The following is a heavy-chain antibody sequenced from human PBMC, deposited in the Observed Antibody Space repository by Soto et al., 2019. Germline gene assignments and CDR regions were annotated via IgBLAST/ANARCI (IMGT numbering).Heavy chain of an antibody. J-gene: IGHJ4*02. CDR1: GYTFTSYA. V-gene: IGHV1-3*05. CDR3: ARAPGGPGIAEY. Sequence: QVQLVQSGAEEKKPGASVKVSCKASGYTFTSYAMHWVRQAPGQRLEWMGWINAGNGNTKYSQKFQGRVTITRDTSASTAYMERSSLRSDHTAVYYCARAPGGPGIAEYWGQGTLVTVSS. CDR2: INAGNGNT. D-gene: IGHD6-13*01.